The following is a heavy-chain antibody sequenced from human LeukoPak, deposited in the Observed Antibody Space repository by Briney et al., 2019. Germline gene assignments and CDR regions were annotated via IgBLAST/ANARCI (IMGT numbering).Heavy chain of an antibody. CDR3: ARDNYYSVMDV. CDR1: GFTFSTYS. Sequence: GGSLRLSCAASGFTFSTYSMNWVRQAPGKGLECVSYISTSGSYIYHADSVKGRFTISRDNAKNSLYLQMNSLRAEDTAVYYCARDNYYSVMDVWGQGTTVTVSS. V-gene: IGHV3-21*01. J-gene: IGHJ6*02. CDR2: ISTSGSYI.